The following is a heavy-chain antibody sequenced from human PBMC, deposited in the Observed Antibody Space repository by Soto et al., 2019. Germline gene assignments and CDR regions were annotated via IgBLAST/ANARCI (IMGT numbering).Heavy chain of an antibody. Sequence: EVQLVESGGGLIQPGGSLRLSCAASGFTCSNYDMHWVRQTSGKGLEWVAGIGTAGDTYYTGSVKGRFSISRENAKNSFYLQMNSLRAEDTAVYYCASGGLYICGQGTLVPVSS. J-gene: IGHJ4*02. V-gene: IGHV3-13*01. CDR1: GFTCSNYD. CDR3: ASGGLYI. CDR2: IGTAGDT. D-gene: IGHD3-16*01.